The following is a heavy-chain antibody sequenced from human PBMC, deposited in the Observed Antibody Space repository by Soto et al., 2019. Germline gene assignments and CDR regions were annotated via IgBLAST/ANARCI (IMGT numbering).Heavy chain of an antibody. D-gene: IGHD1-26*01. Sequence: CGRTLANPPHPLPLTCPVSGWSLPTPAMCVTWTPQLPAKALEWLALIDWHDDKNYTPFLKTRLTLSKDTSRKQVVLTLTNMDPVDTCTYYCASMLQGGPSHRSQIDFWGQGIMVTVSS. J-gene: IGHJ4*02. CDR3: ASMLQGGPSHRSQIDF. CDR1: GWSLPTPAMC. CDR2: IDWHDDK. V-gene: IGHV2-70*01.